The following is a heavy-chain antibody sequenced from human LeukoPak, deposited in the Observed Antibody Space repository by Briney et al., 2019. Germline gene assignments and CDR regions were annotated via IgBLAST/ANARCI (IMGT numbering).Heavy chain of an antibody. V-gene: IGHV3-48*03. CDR1: GFTFSSYE. CDR2: ISSSGGTI. CDR3: AIIGYYSATGH. J-gene: IGHJ4*02. D-gene: IGHD3-10*01. Sequence: GGSLRLSCAASGFTFSSYEMNWVRQAPGKGLEWVSYISSSGGTIYYADSVKGRFNISRDNSKNTLYLQMNSLRVEDTAMYYCAIIGYYSATGHWGQGTLVTVSS.